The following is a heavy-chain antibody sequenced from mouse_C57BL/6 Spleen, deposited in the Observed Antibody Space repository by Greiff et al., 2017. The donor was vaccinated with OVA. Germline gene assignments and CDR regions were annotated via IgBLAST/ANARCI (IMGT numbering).Heavy chain of an antibody. V-gene: IGHV1-66*01. D-gene: IGHD1-1*01. J-gene: IGHJ2*01. CDR1: GYSFTSYY. Sequence: QVHVKQSGPELVKPGASVKISCKASGYSFTSYYIHWVKQRPGQGLEWIGWIYPGSGNTKYNEKFKGKATLTADTSSSTAYMQLSSLTSEDSAVYYCARSPSTVVAPDYWGQGTTLTVSS. CDR2: IYPGSGNT. CDR3: ARSPSTVVAPDY.